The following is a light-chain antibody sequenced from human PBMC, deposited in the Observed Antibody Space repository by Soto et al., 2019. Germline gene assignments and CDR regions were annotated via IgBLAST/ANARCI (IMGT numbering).Light chain of an antibody. CDR1: SSDVGGYNY. CDR3: CSYAGSYTYV. CDR2: DVS. J-gene: IGLJ1*01. Sequence: QSVLTQPRSVSGSPGQSVTISCTGTSSDVGGYNYVSWYQQHPGKAPKLMIYDVSKRPSGVPDRFSGSKSGNTASLTISGLHAEDEAVYYCCSYAGSYTYVFGTGTQLTVL. V-gene: IGLV2-11*01.